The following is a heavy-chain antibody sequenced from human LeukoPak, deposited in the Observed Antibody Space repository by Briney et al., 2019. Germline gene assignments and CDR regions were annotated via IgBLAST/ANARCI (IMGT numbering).Heavy chain of an antibody. J-gene: IGHJ4*02. Sequence: ASVKVSCKASGYTFSTYSITWVRQAPGQGLEWMGWISAYNGNKDYAQKFQDRVTMTTDTSTNTAYMELRSLRSGDTAVYYCARERETSRYCGGDCPLGYWGQGTPVTVSS. CDR2: ISAYNGNK. CDR1: GYTFSTYS. CDR3: ARERETSRYCGGDCPLGY. D-gene: IGHD2-21*01. V-gene: IGHV1-18*01.